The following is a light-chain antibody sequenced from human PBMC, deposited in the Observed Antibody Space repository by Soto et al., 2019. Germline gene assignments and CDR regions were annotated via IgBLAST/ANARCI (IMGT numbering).Light chain of an antibody. CDR1: DIGSKS. J-gene: IGLJ1*01. CDR2: NDG. CDR3: QLWDSSRDHPGL. Sequence: SYVLTQPPSVSVAPGQTATITCGGSDIGSKSVHWYQQRPGQAPVLVIYNDGDRPSGIPERFSGSNSGNAATLTISRVEAGDEADYYCQLWDSSRDHPGLFGTGTQLTVL. V-gene: IGLV3-21*04.